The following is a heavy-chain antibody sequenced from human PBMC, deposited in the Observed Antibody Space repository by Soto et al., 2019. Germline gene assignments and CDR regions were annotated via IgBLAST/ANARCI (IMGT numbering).Heavy chain of an antibody. CDR2: IYHSGST. D-gene: IGHD4-4*01. V-gene: IGHV4-4*02. Sequence: SATLSLTCAVSGGSISSSNWWSWVRQPPGKGLEWIGEIYHSGSTNYNPSLKSRVTISVDKSKNQFSLKMSSVTAADTAVYYCARGGGVTTSYFDYWGQGTLVTVSS. CDR1: GGSISSSNW. CDR3: ARGGGVTTSYFDY. J-gene: IGHJ4*02.